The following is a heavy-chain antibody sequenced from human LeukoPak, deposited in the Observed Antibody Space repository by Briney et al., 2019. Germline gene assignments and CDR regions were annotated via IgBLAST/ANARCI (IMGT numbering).Heavy chain of an antibody. D-gene: IGHD6-13*01. J-gene: IGHJ6*02. Sequence: PGGSLRLSCAASGFTFSDYYMSWIRQAPGKGLEWVSYISSSGSTIYYADSVKGRFTISRDNAKNSLYLQMNSLRAEDTAVYYCASGPPIAAAVINEGMDVWGQGTTVTVSS. CDR2: ISSSGSTI. CDR3: ASGPPIAAAVINEGMDV. V-gene: IGHV3-11*01. CDR1: GFTFSDYY.